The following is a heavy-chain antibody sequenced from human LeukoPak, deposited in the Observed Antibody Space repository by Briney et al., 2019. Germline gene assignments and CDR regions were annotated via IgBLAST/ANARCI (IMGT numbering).Heavy chain of an antibody. V-gene: IGHV4-31*03. D-gene: IGHD3-3*01. CDR1: GGSISSGGYY. CDR3: ASSLLRPYAFDI. Sequence: SETLSLTCTVSGGSISSGGYYWSWIRQHPGKGLEWIGYIYYSGSTYYNPSLKSRVTISVDTSKNQFSLKLSSVTAADTAVYYCASSLLRPYAFDIWGQGTMVTVSS. J-gene: IGHJ3*02. CDR2: IYYSGST.